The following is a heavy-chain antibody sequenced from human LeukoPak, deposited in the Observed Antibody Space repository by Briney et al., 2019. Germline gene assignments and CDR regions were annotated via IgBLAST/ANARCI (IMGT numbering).Heavy chain of an antibody. V-gene: IGHV1-8*03. Sequence: ASVKVSCKASGYTFGSDDINWVRQATGQGLEWMGWINPNNGNLGYAQKFQGRVTITRNTPISTAYMELRSLRSDDTAVYYRARSTPRIIAVAGTGDAFDIWGQGTLVTVSS. CDR3: ARSTPRIIAVAGTGDAFDI. CDR2: INPNNGNL. J-gene: IGHJ3*02. D-gene: IGHD6-19*01. CDR1: GYTFGSDD.